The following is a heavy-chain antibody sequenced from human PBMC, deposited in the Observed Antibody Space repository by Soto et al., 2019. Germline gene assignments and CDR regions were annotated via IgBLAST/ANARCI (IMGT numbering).Heavy chain of an antibody. CDR1: SGSISTANW. D-gene: IGHD2-15*01. CDR3: ARRGGGVVLAATTPFDY. Sequence: QVPLQESGPRLVRPSGTLSLTCTVSSGSISTANWWSWVRQPPGRGLEWIGEIYHSGSTNYNLSLKSRVTLSVDKSTNQFSLRLCSVTAADTATYYCARRGGGVVLAATTPFDYWGQGTLVTVSS. J-gene: IGHJ4*02. CDR2: IYHSGST. V-gene: IGHV4-4*02.